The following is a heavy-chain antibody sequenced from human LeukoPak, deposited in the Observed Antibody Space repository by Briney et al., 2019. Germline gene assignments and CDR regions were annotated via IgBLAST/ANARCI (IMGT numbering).Heavy chain of an antibody. Sequence: GGSLRLSCAVSGITLSNYGMSGVRQAAGKGLEWVAGISDRGGSTKYADSVKGRFTISRDNAKNTLYLQMNSLRAEDTAVYFCAKRGVVIRAVIIVGFHKEAYYFDYWGQGALVTVSS. J-gene: IGHJ4*02. CDR3: AKRGVVIRAVIIVGFHKEAYYFDY. CDR2: ISDRGGST. D-gene: IGHD3-10*01. CDR1: GITLSNYG. V-gene: IGHV3-23*01.